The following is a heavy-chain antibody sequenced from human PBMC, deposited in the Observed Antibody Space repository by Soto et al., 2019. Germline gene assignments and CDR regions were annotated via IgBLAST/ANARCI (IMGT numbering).Heavy chain of an antibody. J-gene: IGHJ6*02. Sequence: QVQLVESGGGLVKPGGSLRLSCAASGFTFSDYYMSWIRQAPGKGLEWVSYISSSSSYTNYADSVKGRFTISRDNAKNSLYLQMNSLRAEDTAVYYCARDELPEEPNSDVWGQGTTVTVSS. CDR3: ARDELPEEPNSDV. CDR1: GFTFSDYY. D-gene: IGHD1-1*01. V-gene: IGHV3-11*05. CDR2: ISSSSSYT.